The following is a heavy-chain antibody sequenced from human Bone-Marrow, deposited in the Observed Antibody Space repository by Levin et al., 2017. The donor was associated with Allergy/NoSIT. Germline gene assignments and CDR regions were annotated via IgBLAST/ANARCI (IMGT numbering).Heavy chain of an antibody. CDR1: GFTFSSYS. V-gene: IGHV3-48*01. Sequence: LSLTCAASGFTFSSYSMNWVRQAPGKGLEWVSYISSSSSTIYYADSVKGRFTISRDNAKNSLYLQMNSLRAEDTAVEYWARDDCEGLRCMDVWGQGTTVTVSS. D-gene: IGHD2-21*02. CDR2: ISSSSSTI. J-gene: IGHJ6*02. CDR3: ARDDCEGLRCMDV.